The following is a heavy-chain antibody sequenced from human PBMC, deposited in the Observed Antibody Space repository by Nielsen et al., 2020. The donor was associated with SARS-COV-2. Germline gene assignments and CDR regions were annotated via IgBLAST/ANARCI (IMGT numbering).Heavy chain of an antibody. CDR2: IIPIFGTA. J-gene: IGHJ4*02. CDR3: AVGTGGPREFDY. Sequence: SVKVSCKASGGTFSSYAISWVRQAPGQGLEWMGGIIPIFGTANYAQKFQGRVTITADKSTSTAYMELSSLRSDDTAVYYCAVGTGGPREFDYWGQGTLVTVSS. V-gene: IGHV1-69*06. CDR1: GGTFSSYA. D-gene: IGHD7-27*01.